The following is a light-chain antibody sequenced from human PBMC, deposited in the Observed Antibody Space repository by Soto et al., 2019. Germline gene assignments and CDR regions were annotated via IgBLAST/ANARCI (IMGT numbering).Light chain of an antibody. J-gene: IGKJ5*01. CDR3: QQYNHWSLIS. Sequence: EIVMTQSPATLSVSPGESATLSCRTSQSVTMKLAWYQQKPGRAPRLLIYDTSTRATDIPARFSGSGPGTEFTLTISRLQSEDFAVYFCQQYNHWSLISFGQGTRLEIK. V-gene: IGKV3-15*01. CDR1: QSVTMK. CDR2: DTS.